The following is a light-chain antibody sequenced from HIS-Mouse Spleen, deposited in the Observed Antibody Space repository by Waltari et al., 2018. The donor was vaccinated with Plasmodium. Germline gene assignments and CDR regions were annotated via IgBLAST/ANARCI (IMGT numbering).Light chain of an antibody. V-gene: IGLV1-44*01. CDR3: AARDDSLNGHVV. CDR1: SSNIGSNT. J-gene: IGLJ2*01. CDR2: INN. Sequence: QSVLTQPPSASGTPGQRVTISCSGSSSNIGSNTVTWYQQLPGTAPKLLIYINNRRPSGVPDGCAGAKSGTAAALASIWRQAEDEADYYCAARDDSLNGHVVFGGGTKLTVL.